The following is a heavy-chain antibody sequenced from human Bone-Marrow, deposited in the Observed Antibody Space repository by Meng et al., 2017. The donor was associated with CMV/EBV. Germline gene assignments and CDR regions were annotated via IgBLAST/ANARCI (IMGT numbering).Heavy chain of an antibody. Sequence: GGSLRLSCAASGFTFSSYWMSWVRQAPGKGLEWVANIKQDGSEKYYVDSVKGRFTISRDNAKNSLYLQMNSLRAEDTAVYYCAREGAYCSSTSCYEYYYYYGMDVWGQGTTVTVSS. V-gene: IGHV3-7*01. D-gene: IGHD2-2*01. CDR1: GFTFSSYW. CDR2: IKQDGSEK. CDR3: AREGAYCSSTSCYEYYYYYGMDV. J-gene: IGHJ6*02.